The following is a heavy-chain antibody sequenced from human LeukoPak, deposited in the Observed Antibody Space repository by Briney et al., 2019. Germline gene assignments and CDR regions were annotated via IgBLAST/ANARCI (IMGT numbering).Heavy chain of an antibody. V-gene: IGHV3-53*05. J-gene: IGHJ4*02. CDR3: AKSGPIVVAPAAISY. D-gene: IGHD2-2*01. CDR2: IYSGGTT. Sequence: GGSLRLSCAVSGFSVSTNYVNWVRQAPGKGLEWVSVIYSGGTTHYADSVKGRFTISRDNSKNTLYLQMNSLRAEDTAVYYCAKSGPIVVAPAAISYWGQGTLVTVSS. CDR1: GFSVSTNY.